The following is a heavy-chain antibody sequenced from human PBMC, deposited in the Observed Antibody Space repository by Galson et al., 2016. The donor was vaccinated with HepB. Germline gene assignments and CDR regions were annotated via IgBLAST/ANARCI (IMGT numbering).Heavy chain of an antibody. V-gene: IGHV3-66*02. D-gene: IGHD4-17*01. CDR1: GFTVSNNY. J-gene: IGHJ4*02. CDR2: IYSGGTT. CDR3: VRGVYGDHGWFDY. Sequence: LRLPCAASGFTVSNNYMTWVRQAPGKGLEYVSVIYSGGTTYYADSVKGRFTISRDNSQNSLFLQMNTLRAEDTAVYFCVRGVYGDHGWFDYWGQGTLVTVSS.